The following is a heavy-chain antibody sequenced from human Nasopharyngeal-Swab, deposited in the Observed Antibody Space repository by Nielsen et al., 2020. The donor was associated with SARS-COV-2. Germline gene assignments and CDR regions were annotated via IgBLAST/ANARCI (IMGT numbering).Heavy chain of an antibody. CDR1: GVSITSQY. CDR2: ISHNSGT. CDR3: AKEGATGWFDP. V-gene: IGHV4-59*11. Sequence: SEPLSLTCTVSGVSITSQYWSWTPQPPGKGLEWIGYISHNSGTSYNPSLKSRVTMFMDTSKNQFSLRLRSVTAADTAVYYCAKEGATGWFDPWGQGTLVTVSS. J-gene: IGHJ5*02.